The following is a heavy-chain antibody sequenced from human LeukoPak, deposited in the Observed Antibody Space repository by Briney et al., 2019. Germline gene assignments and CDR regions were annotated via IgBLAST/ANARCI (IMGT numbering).Heavy chain of an antibody. CDR1: GGTFSSYA. CDR3: AIGITFGGSDEPFDY. Sequence: GSSAKVSCKASGGTFSSYAISWVRQAPGQGLEWMGRIIPIFGTANYAQKFQGRVTITTDESTSTAYMELSSLRSEDTAVYYCAIGITFGGSDEPFDYWGQGTLVTVSS. J-gene: IGHJ4*02. CDR2: IIPIFGTA. D-gene: IGHD3-16*01. V-gene: IGHV1-69*05.